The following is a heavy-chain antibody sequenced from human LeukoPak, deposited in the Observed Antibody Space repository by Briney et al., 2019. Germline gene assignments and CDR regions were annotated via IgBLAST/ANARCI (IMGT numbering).Heavy chain of an antibody. CDR2: IFYTGKT. V-gene: IGHV4-39*07. CDR3: ARAFDS. Sequence: SETLSLTCTVSGGSVYTSDYYWGWVRQPPGKGPEWIGDIFYTGKTNYNPSLKSRVSISIDTSKNQFSLKLTSVTAADTAVYYCARAFDSWGQGTLLTVSS. J-gene: IGHJ4*02. CDR1: GGSVYTSDYY.